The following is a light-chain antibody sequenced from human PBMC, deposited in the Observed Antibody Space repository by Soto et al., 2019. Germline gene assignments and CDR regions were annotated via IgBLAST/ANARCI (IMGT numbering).Light chain of an antibody. V-gene: IGKV3-20*01. CDR2: GAS. J-gene: IGKJ2*01. CDR3: QQSYSTPPT. CDR1: QSVFSSS. Sequence: EIVLTQSPGSLSLSPGERATLYCRASQSVFSSSLTWYQQKPGQAPRLLIYGASSRATGIPDRFSGSGSGTDFTLTISRLEPDDFAIYFCQQSYSTPPTFGQGTTLEIK.